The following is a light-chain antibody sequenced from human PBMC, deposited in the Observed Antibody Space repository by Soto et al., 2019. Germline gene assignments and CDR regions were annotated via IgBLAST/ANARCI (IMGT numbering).Light chain of an antibody. V-gene: IGLV1-40*01. CDR2: GNS. CDR3: QSYDTSLSGSVV. CDR1: SSNIGAGYD. J-gene: IGLJ2*01. Sequence: QSALTQPPSVSGAPGQRVTIPCTGSSSNIGAGYDVHWYQQLPRTAPKLLIYGNSNRPSGVPDRFSGSKSGTSASLAITGLQAEDEADYYCQSYDTSLSGSVVFGGATKVTVL.